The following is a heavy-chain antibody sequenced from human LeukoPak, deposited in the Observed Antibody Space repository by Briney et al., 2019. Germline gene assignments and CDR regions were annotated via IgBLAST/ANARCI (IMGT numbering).Heavy chain of an antibody. CDR3: ARGPTTIFASYYYYYMDV. J-gene: IGHJ6*03. V-gene: IGHV1-8*03. Sequence: GASVKVSCKASGYTFTSYDINWVRQATGQGLEWMGWMNPNSGNTGYAQKFQGRVTITRNTSISTAYMELSSLRSEDTAVYYCARGPTTIFASYYYYYMDVWGKGTTVTVSS. CDR2: MNPNSGNT. D-gene: IGHD3-3*01. CDR1: GYTFTSYD.